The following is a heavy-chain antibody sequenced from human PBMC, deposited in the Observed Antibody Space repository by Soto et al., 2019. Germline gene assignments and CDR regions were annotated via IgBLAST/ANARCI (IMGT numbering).Heavy chain of an antibody. CDR3: AKAGDSSSFDY. Sequence: QVQLVESGGGVVQPGRSLRLSCAASGFTLSNFAMHWVRQAPGEGLEWVAVMSYDGNKKYYGDSVKGRFTISRDNSRNTLYLQMNSLRAEDTAMYYCAKAGDSSSFDYWGQGTLVTVSS. CDR2: MSYDGNKK. J-gene: IGHJ4*02. V-gene: IGHV3-30*18. CDR1: GFTLSNFA. D-gene: IGHD6-6*01.